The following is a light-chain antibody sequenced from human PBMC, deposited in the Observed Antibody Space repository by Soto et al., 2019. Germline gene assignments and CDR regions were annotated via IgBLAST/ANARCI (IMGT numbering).Light chain of an antibody. V-gene: IGKV1-12*01. CDR1: QAVNSG. CDR3: QQSNNHPIS. Sequence: QLTQTPSSISASVGDRVTITCRASQAVNSGLAWFQQKPGMAPKLVIYDVSRLQSGVPSRFSGSGSGTEFTLTISSLQPEDFATYYCQQSNNHPISFGQGTRLEIK. J-gene: IGKJ5*01. CDR2: DVS.